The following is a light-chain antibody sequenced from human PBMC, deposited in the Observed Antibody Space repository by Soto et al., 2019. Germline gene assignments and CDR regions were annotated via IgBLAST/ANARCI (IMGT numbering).Light chain of an antibody. Sequence: QSALAQPASVSGSPGQSITISCSGTSSDVGAYNYVSWYQQHPGKAPKLMIYEVNNRPSGASNRFSGSKSGNTASLTISGLQAEDEADYYCSSYTTNSTQVFGTGTKLTVL. CDR3: SSYTTNSTQV. CDR1: SSDVGAYNY. V-gene: IGLV2-14*01. J-gene: IGLJ1*01. CDR2: EVN.